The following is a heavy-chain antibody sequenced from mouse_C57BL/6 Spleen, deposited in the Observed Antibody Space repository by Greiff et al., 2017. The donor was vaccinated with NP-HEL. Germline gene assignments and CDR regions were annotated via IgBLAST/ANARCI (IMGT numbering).Heavy chain of an antibody. CDR1: GYTFTSYW. J-gene: IGHJ4*01. Sequence: QVQLQQPGAELVMPGASVKLSCKASGYTFTSYWMHWVKQRPGQGLEWIGEIDPSDSYTNYNQKFKGKSTLTVDKSSSTAYMQLSSLTSEDSAVDYWARAAMDYWGQGTSVTVSS. CDR2: IDPSDSYT. CDR3: ARAAMDY. V-gene: IGHV1-69*01.